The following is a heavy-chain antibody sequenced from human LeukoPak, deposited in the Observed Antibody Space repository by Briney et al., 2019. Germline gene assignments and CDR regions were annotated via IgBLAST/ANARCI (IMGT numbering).Heavy chain of an antibody. Sequence: PSETLSLTCAVSGGSISSSNWWSWVRPPPGKGLEWIGEIYHSGSSNYNPSLKSRVTISVDRSKNQFSLKLNSVTAADTAVYYCARDSAGGGNFDYWGQGTLVTVSS. CDR3: ARDSAGGGNFDY. CDR1: GGSISSSNW. D-gene: IGHD2-15*01. V-gene: IGHV4-4*02. J-gene: IGHJ4*01. CDR2: IYHSGSS.